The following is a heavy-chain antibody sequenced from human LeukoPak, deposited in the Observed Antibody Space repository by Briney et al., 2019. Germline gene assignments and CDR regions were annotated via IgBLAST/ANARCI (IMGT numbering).Heavy chain of an antibody. CDR2: IKEDGSEK. CDR1: GFTFSTYW. J-gene: IGHJ6*02. V-gene: IGHV3-7*01. Sequence: GGSLRLSCAASGFTFSTYWIHWVRQAPGKGLEWVANIKEDGSEKYYVDSVKGRFTISRDNAKNSLYLQMDSLRAEDTAVYYCGRSMDVWGQGTTVTVSS. CDR3: GRSMDV.